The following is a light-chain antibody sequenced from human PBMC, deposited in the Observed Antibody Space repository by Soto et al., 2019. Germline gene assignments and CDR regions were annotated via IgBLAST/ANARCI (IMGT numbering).Light chain of an antibody. CDR1: QSVLYSSNNKNY. Sequence: DIVMTQSPDSLAVSLGERATINCKSSQSVLYSSNNKNYLAWYQQKPGQPPKLLIDWASTRDSVVPDRFSGRGSETDFPLTLSSLQAEDGAVYYCQQVCFTASTFVQGTKVEIK. J-gene: IGKJ1*01. V-gene: IGKV4-1*01. CDR2: WAS. CDR3: QQVCFTAST.